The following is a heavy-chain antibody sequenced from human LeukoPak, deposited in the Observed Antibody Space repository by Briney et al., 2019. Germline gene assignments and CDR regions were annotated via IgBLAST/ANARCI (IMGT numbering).Heavy chain of an antibody. CDR1: GGSFSGYY. V-gene: IGHV4-34*01. CDR2: INHSGST. J-gene: IGHJ4*02. D-gene: IGHD4-17*01. CDR3: ARGWGRYSYGDYGH. Sequence: SETLSLTCAVYGGSFSGYYWSWIRQPPRKGLEWIGEINHSGSTNYNPSLKSRVTISVDTSKNQFSLKLSSVTAADTAVYYCARGWGRYSYGDYGHWGQGTLVTVSS.